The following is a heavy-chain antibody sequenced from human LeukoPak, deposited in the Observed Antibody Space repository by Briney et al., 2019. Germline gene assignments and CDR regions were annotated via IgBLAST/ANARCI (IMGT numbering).Heavy chain of an antibody. Sequence: ASVKVSCEASGGTFNTYAVNWVRQAPGQGLEWMGGIIPMFGTANYAQKFLGRVTITADESMNTAYMELSSLRSEDTAMYYCARGGLKEWNWGQGTLVTVSS. V-gene: IGHV1-69*13. CDR2: IIPMFGTA. CDR1: GGTFNTYA. CDR3: ARGGLKEWN. D-gene: IGHD2-15*01. J-gene: IGHJ4*02.